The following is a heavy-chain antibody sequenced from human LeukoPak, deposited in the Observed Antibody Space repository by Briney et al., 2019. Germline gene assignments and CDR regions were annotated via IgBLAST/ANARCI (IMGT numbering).Heavy chain of an antibody. J-gene: IGHJ6*03. CDR3: ARVGDSSSSWVGYYYYYMDV. D-gene: IGHD6-6*01. Sequence: PSETLSLTCAVYGGSFSGYYWSWIRQPPGKGLEWIGYIYYSGSTKYNPSLKSRVTISVDTSKNQFSLKLSSVTAADTAVYYCARVGDSSSSWVGYYYYYMDVWGKGTTVTVSS. CDR1: GGSFSGYY. CDR2: IYYSGST. V-gene: IGHV4-59*01.